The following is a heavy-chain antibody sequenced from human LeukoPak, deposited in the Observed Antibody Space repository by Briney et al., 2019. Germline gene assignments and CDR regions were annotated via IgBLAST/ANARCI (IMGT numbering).Heavy chain of an antibody. J-gene: IGHJ4*02. D-gene: IGHD3-10*01. Sequence: TGGSLRLSCAASVFTFSSYSMNWVRQAPGKGLERVSSISSSSSYIYYADSVKGRFTISRDNAKNSLYLQMNSLRAEDTAVYYCARDNLRYGSGSMADYWGQGTLVTVSS. CDR2: ISSSSSYI. CDR1: VFTFSSYS. V-gene: IGHV3-21*01. CDR3: ARDNLRYGSGSMADY.